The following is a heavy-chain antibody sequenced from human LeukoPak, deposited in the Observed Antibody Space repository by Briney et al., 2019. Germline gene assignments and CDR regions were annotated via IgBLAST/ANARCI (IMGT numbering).Heavy chain of an antibody. D-gene: IGHD5-12*01. V-gene: IGHV4-39*01. CDR1: GASISSSNYY. J-gene: IGHJ4*02. CDR2: IYSSGNT. Sequence: PSETLSLTCTVSGASISSSNYYWGWVRQSPGKGLEWIGNIYSSGNTYYNASLKSRVTMYIDTSKNQFSLKLSSVTAADTAMYYCAKSNGYGLIDYWGQGTLVTVSS. CDR3: AKSNGYGLIDY.